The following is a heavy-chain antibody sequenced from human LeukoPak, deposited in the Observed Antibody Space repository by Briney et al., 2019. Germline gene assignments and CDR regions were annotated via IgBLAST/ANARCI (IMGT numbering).Heavy chain of an antibody. CDR1: GYTFNSYG. J-gene: IGHJ3*02. CDR3: ARGLQENLAWLKEFSAFDI. Sequence: ASVKVSCKASGYTFNSYGISRVRQAPGQGLEWMGLIIAYNGNTNYAQKLQGRVTMTTDTSTITVHMELRSLRSDHTTVYYCARGLQENLAWLKEFSAFDIWGQGTMVTVSS. CDR2: IIAYNGNT. D-gene: IGHD5-24*01. V-gene: IGHV1-18*01.